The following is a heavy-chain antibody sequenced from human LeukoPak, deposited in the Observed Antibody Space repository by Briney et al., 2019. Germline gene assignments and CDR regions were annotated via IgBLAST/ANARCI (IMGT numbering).Heavy chain of an antibody. J-gene: IGHJ4*02. D-gene: IGHD2-15*01. CDR1: GGTFSSYA. CDR2: IIPILGIA. V-gene: IGHV1-69*04. CDR3: ARDRCSGGSCYDY. Sequence: KPGSSVKVSCKAPGGTFSSYAISWVRQAPGQGLEWMGRIIPILGIANYAQKFQGRVTITADKSTSTAYMELSSLRSEDTAVYYCARDRCSGGSCYDYWGQGTLVTVSS.